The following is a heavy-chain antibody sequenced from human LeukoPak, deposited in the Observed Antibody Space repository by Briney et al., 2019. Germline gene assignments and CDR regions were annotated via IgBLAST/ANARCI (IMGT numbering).Heavy chain of an antibody. D-gene: IGHD3-22*01. CDR2: IYYSGGT. J-gene: IGHJ5*02. Sequence: SETLSLTCTVSGGSISSYYWSWIRQPPGKGLEWIGYIYYSGGTNYNPSLKSRVTISVDTSKNQFSLKLSSVTAADTAVYYCARLDSSGYTNWFDPWGQGTLVTVSS. CDR1: GGSISSYY. CDR3: ARLDSSGYTNWFDP. V-gene: IGHV4-59*08.